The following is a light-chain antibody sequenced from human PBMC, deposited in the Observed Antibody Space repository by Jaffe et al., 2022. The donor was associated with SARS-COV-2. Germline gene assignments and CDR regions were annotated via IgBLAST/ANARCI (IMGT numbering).Light chain of an antibody. V-gene: IGKV3-15*01. CDR2: GAS. J-gene: IGKJ2*01. CDR3: QQYNYWYT. CDR1: QSVSSN. Sequence: EIVMTQSPATLSVSPGERATLSCRASQSVSSNLAWYQQKPGQAPRLLIYGASTRATGIPARFSGSGSGTDFTLTVSGLQSEDFAVYYCQQYNYWYTFGQGTKLEIK.